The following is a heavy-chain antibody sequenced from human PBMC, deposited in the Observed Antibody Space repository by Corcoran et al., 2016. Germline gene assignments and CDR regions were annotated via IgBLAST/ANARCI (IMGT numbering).Heavy chain of an antibody. CDR3: AREGGNRRFDH. CDR2: IRPDGINT. D-gene: IGHD3-16*02. V-gene: IGHV3-7*03. Sequence: EVQRVESGGGLVQPGGSLRLSCAASGFSFSSHWMGWLRQAPGKGLEWVALIRPDGINTNYVGSVEGRFTISRDNAKDSLYLQMNSLRGEDTAVYYCAREGGNRRFDHWGRGVLVTVSS. CDR1: GFSFSSHW. J-gene: IGHJ4*02.